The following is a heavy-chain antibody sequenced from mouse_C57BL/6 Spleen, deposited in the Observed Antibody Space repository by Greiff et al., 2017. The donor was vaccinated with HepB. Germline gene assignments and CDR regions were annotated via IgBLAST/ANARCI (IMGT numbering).Heavy chain of an antibody. J-gene: IGHJ3*01. D-gene: IGHD6-1*01. CDR2: ISSGSSTI. V-gene: IGHV5-17*01. CDR1: GFTFSDYG. CDR3: ARGPLGWFAY. Sequence: EVMLVESGGGLVKPGGSLKLSCAASGFTFSDYGMHWVRQAPEKGLEWVAYISSGSSTIYYADTVKGRFTISRDNAKNTLFLQMTSLRSEDTAMYYCARGPLGWFAYWGQGTLVTVSA.